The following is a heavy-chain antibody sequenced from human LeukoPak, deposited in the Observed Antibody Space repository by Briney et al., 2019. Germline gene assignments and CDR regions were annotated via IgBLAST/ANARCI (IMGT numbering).Heavy chain of an antibody. CDR2: VSGSGGST. V-gene: IGHV3-23*01. D-gene: IGHD6-19*01. Sequence: PGGSLRLSCAASGFTFSSYAMSWVRQAPGKGLEWVSGVSGSGGSTYYADSVKGRFTISRHNSKNTLYLQMNSLRAEDTAVYYCAKRRYSSAWEYFDYWGQGTLVTVSS. CDR3: AKRRYSSAWEYFDY. J-gene: IGHJ4*02. CDR1: GFTFSSYA.